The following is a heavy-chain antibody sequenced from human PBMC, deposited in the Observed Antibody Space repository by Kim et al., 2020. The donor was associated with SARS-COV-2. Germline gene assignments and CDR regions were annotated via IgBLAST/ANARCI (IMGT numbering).Heavy chain of an antibody. CDR3: TRGGYYDILTGYRSPMDV. CDR1: GFTFGDYA. CDR2: IRSKAYGGTT. D-gene: IGHD3-9*01. Sequence: GGSLRLSCTASGFTFGDYAMSWVRQAPGKGLEWVGFIRSKAYGGTTEYAASVKGRFTISRDDSKSIAYLQMNSLKTEDTAVYYCTRGGYYDILTGYRSPMDVWGQGTTVTVSS. V-gene: IGHV3-49*04. J-gene: IGHJ6*02.